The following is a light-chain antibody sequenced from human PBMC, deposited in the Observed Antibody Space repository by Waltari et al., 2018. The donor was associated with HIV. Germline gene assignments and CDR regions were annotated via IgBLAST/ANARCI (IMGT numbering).Light chain of an antibody. Sequence: SYELTQPPSASVSPGQTARISCSGDALPPRYVFWYQQRPGQAPVMVIYRDKERPSGIPDRFSGSSAGTTVTLTISGVQAEDEADYYCQSADSTGTYWVFGGGTKLTVL. CDR2: RDK. CDR1: ALPPRY. J-gene: IGLJ3*02. V-gene: IGLV3-25*03. CDR3: QSADSTGTYWV.